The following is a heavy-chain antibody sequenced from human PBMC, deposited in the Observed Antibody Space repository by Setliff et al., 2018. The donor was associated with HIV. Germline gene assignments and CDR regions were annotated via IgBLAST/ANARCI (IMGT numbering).Heavy chain of an antibody. CDR1: GYSFTSYW. J-gene: IGHJ4*02. Sequence: PGASLTISCKGSGYSFTSYWISWVRQMPGKGLEWMGRIDPSDSYTNYSPSFQGHVTISADKSISTAYLQWSSLKASDTAMYYCARPRRDGYEVDYWGQGTLVTVSS. CDR2: IDPSDSYT. D-gene: IGHD5-12*01. CDR3: ARPRRDGYEVDY. V-gene: IGHV5-10-1*01.